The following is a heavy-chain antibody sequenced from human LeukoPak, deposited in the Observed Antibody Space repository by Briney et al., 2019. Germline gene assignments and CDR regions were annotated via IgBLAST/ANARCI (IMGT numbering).Heavy chain of an antibody. CDR3: ATFDSGWHDFDY. CDR2: ISYDGSNK. D-gene: IGHD6-19*01. Sequence: GGSLRLSCAASGFTFSSYAMHWVRQAPGKGLEWVAVISYDGSNKYYADSVKGRFTISRDNSKNTLYLQMNSLRAEDTAVYYCATFDSGWHDFDYWGQGTLVTVSS. V-gene: IGHV3-30*04. CDR1: GFTFSSYA. J-gene: IGHJ4*02.